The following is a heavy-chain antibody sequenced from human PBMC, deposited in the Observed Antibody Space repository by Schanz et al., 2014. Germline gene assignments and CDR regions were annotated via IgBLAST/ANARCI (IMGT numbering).Heavy chain of an antibody. CDR1: GFTFSDYY. V-gene: IGHV3-11*01. CDR3: ARRASCSRIGCPFDS. CDR2: IDGKSTTV. J-gene: IGHJ4*02. D-gene: IGHD2-2*01. Sequence: VQLLESGGGLVQPGGSLRLSCAASGFTFSDYYMSWIRQAPGKGLEWLSYIDGKSTTVYYADSVKGRFTVSRDNAKNSLYLQMNSLKTEDTAMYYCARRASCSRIGCPFDSWGQGTLVTVSS.